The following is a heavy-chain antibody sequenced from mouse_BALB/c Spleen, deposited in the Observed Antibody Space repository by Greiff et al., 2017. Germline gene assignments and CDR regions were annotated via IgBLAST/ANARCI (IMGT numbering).Heavy chain of an antibody. CDR2: ISDGGSYT. CDR1: GFTFSDYY. CDR3: ARDRGYYGTSYDRYFDV. D-gene: IGHD1-1*01. V-gene: IGHV5-4*02. J-gene: IGHJ1*01. Sequence: EVQLQESGGGLVKPGGSLKLSCAASGFTFSDYYMYWVRQTPEKRLEWVATISDGGSYTYYPDSVKGRFTISRDNAKNNLYLQMSSLKSEDTAMYYCARDRGYYGTSYDRYFDVWGAGTTVTVSS.